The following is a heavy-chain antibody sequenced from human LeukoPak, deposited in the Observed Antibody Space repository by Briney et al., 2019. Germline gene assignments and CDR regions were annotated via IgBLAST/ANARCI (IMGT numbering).Heavy chain of an antibody. CDR3: AREGPLDPPRVSLHYYYYGMDV. D-gene: IGHD3-9*01. J-gene: IGHJ6*02. V-gene: IGHV1-69*04. CDR1: GYTFISYG. CDR2: IIPILGIA. Sequence: GASVKVSCKASGYTFISYGLNWVRQAPGQGLEWMGRIIPILGIANYAQKFQGRVTITADKSTSTAYMELSSLRSEDTAVYYCAREGPLDPPRVSLHYYYYGMDVWGQGTTVTVSS.